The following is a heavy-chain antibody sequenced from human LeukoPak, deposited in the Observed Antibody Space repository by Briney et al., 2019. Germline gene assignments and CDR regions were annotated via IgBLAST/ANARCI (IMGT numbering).Heavy chain of an antibody. D-gene: IGHD5-24*01. V-gene: IGHV1-2*04. CDR3: ARGRRWLQLGDFDY. CDR1: GYTFTGYY. CDR2: INPNSGGT. Sequence: ASVKVSCTASGYTFTGYYMHWVRQAPGQGLEWMGWINPNSGGTNYAQKFQGWVTMTRDTSIGTAYTELSRLRSDDTAVYYCARGRRWLQLGDFDYWGQGTLVTVSS. J-gene: IGHJ4*02.